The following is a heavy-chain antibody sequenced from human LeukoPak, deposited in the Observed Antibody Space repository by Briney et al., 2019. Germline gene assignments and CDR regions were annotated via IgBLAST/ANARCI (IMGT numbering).Heavy chain of an antibody. V-gene: IGHV1-2*02. CDR1: GFTFTGYY. CDR2: INPHSGGT. Sequence: ASVKVSCKASGFTFTGYYIHWVRQAPGQGLEWMGYINPHSGGTDSPQKFQGRVTLTTDTSISAAYMELSSLISDDTAMYYCVREGNELLSKDFDYWGQGTLVAVSS. CDR3: VREGNELLSKDFDY. J-gene: IGHJ4*02. D-gene: IGHD2-21*02.